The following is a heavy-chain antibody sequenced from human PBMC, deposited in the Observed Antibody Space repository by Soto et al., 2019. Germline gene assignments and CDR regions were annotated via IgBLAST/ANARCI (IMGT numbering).Heavy chain of an antibody. V-gene: IGHV3-23*01. J-gene: IGHJ3*02. Sequence: QLLESGGGLIQPGGSLRLSCAASGFTFSSYAMSWVRQAPGKGLEWVSGIGVSGGGTYYADSVKGRFTISGDNSKNTLFLQMNSLRAEDTSVYYCAKGLDRSRPDAFHIWGQGTMVTVSS. CDR2: IGVSGGGT. CDR3: AKGLDRSRPDAFHI. CDR1: GFTFSSYA.